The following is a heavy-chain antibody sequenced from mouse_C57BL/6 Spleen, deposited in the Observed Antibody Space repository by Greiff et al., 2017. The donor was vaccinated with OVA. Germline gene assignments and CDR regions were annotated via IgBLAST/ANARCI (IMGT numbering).Heavy chain of an antibody. CDR2: IYPGNSDT. CDR1: GYTFTSYW. V-gene: IGHV1-5*01. D-gene: IGHD3-2*02. J-gene: IGHJ4*01. Sequence: VQLKESGTVLARPGASVKMSCKTSGYTFTSYWMHWVKQRPGQGLEWIGAIYPGNSDTSYNQKFKGKATLTAVTSASTAYMELSSLTDEDSAVYYGARDSSGSPGSMDYWGQGTSVTVSS. CDR3: ARDSSGSPGSMDY.